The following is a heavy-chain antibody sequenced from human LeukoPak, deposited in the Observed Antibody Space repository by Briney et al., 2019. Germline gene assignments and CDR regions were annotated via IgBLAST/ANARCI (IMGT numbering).Heavy chain of an antibody. Sequence: SETLFLICAVYGGSFSGYYWSWIRQPPGKGLEWIGEINHSGSTNYNPSLKSRVTISVDTSKNQFSLKLSSVTAADTAVYYCARIRWYSSSSSGWFDPWGQGTLVTVSS. CDR2: INHSGST. CDR3: ARIRWYSSSSSGWFDP. J-gene: IGHJ5*02. D-gene: IGHD6-6*01. V-gene: IGHV4-34*01. CDR1: GGSFSGYY.